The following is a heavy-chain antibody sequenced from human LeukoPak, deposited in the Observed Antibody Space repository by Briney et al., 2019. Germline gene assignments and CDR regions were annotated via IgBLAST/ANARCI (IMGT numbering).Heavy chain of an antibody. J-gene: IGHJ4*02. CDR1: GYSISSGYY. CDR2: IYHSGST. D-gene: IGHD3-22*01. CDR3: ARVRDDSSGFDY. V-gene: IGHV4-38-2*02. Sequence: SETLSLTCTVSGYSISSGYYWGWIRQPPGNGLEWIGSIYHSGSTYYNPSLKSRVTISVDTSKNQFSLKLSSVTAADTAVYYCARVRDDSSGFDYWGQGTLVTVSS.